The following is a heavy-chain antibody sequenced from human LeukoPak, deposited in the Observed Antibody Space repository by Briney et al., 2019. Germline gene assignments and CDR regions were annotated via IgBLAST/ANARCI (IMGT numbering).Heavy chain of an antibody. CDR3: ARVGELSWFDP. D-gene: IGHD1-7*01. Sequence: SETQSLTCTVSGGSISSSSYYWGWIRQPPGKGLEWIGSIYYSGSTYYNPSLKSRVTISVDTSKNQFSLKLSSVTAADTAVYYCARVGELSWFDPWGQGTLVTVSS. V-gene: IGHV4-39*07. CDR2: IYYSGST. J-gene: IGHJ5*02. CDR1: GGSISSSSYY.